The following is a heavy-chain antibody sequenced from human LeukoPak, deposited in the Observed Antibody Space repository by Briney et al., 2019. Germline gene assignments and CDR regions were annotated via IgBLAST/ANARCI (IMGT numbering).Heavy chain of an antibody. J-gene: IGHJ4*02. V-gene: IGHV4-39*07. D-gene: IGHD2-21*02. CDR3: ARITVMTSTPLPFDY. Sequence: PSETLSLTCTVSGGSISTSNYYWGWIRQPPGKGLEWIGNIFYSGSTYYSPSLKSRVTISLDTSRNQFSLKLNSVTAADTAVYYCARITVMTSTPLPFDYWGQGTLVTVSS. CDR1: GGSISTSNYY. CDR2: IFYSGST.